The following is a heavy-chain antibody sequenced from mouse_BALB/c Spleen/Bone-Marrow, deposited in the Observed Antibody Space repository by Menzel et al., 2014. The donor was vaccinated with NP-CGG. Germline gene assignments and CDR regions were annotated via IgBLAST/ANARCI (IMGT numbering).Heavy chain of an antibody. J-gene: IGHJ4*01. V-gene: IGHV5-17*02. CDR3: ARKGALITHYYAMDY. CDR1: GFTFSSFG. D-gene: IGHD2-4*01. CDR2: ISSGSSTI. Sequence: EVKVVESGGGLVQPGGSRKLSCAASGFTFSSFGMHWVRQAPEKGLEWVAYISSGSSTIYYADTVKGRFTISRDNPKNTLFLQMTSLRSEDTAMYYCARKGALITHYYAMDYWGQGTSVTVPS.